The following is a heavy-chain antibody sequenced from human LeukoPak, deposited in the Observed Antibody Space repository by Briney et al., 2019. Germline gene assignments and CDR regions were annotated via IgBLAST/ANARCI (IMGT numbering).Heavy chain of an antibody. V-gene: IGHV4-59*12. Sequence: SETLSLTCNVSGGSISGYHWSWIRQPPGKGLEWLGYIYYSGSTYYNPSLKSRVTISVDTSKNQFSLKLSSVTAADTAVYYCARDQYYDSSGYIDYWGQGTLVTVSS. D-gene: IGHD3-22*01. CDR1: GGSISGYH. CDR2: IYYSGST. J-gene: IGHJ4*02. CDR3: ARDQYYDSSGYIDY.